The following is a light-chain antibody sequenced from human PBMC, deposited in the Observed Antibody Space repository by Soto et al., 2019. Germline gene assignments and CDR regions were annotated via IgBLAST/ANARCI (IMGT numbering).Light chain of an antibody. J-gene: IGKJ1*01. CDR2: DAS. V-gene: IGKV1-5*01. CDR3: QQSGSSPLT. Sequence: DIQMTQSPSTLSASVGDRVTITCRASQSISDLLAWYQQKPGKAPKLLIYDASSRATGTPDRFSGSGSGTDFTLTISRLEPEDFAVYYCQQSGSSPLTFGQGTKVEIK. CDR1: QSISDL.